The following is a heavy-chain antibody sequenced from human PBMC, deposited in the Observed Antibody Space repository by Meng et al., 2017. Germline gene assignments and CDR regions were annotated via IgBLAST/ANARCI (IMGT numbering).Heavy chain of an antibody. V-gene: IGHV4-4*02. J-gene: IGHJ4*02. Sequence: QVRRKESGPGLGKPSGTLSLTCAVSGGSISSNNWWSWVRQPPRKGLEWIGEVYHNGNANYNPSLKSRVTISVDKSKNQFSPKLSFVAAADTAIYYCARELDAVGVTAYNLWGQGTLVTVSS. CDR3: ARELDAVGVTAYNL. CDR1: GGSISSNNW. D-gene: IGHD2-21*02. CDR2: VYHNGNA.